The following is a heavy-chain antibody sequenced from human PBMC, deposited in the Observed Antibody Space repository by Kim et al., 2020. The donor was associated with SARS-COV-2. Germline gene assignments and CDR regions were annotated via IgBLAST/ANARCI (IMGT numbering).Heavy chain of an antibody. J-gene: IGHJ2*01. CDR2: IIPILGIA. Sequence: SVKVSCKASGGTFSSYAISWVRQAPGQGLEWMGRIIPILGIANYAQKFQGRVTITADKSTSTAYMELSSLRSEDTAEYYCASLSRYSSGWYFDLWGRGTLVTVSS. CDR3: ASLSRYSSGWYFDL. CDR1: GGTFSSYA. V-gene: IGHV1-69*04. D-gene: IGHD6-19*01.